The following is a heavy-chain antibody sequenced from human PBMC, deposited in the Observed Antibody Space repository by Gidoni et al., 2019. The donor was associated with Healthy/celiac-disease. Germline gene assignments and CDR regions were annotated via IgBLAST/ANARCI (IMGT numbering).Heavy chain of an antibody. J-gene: IGHJ6*04. Sequence: QVQLQQWGAGLLKPSETLSLTFAVYGESFSGYYWSWIRQPPGKGPEWIGEIKHSGSTNYNPSLKGRVTISVDTSKNQFSLKLSSVTAADTAVYYCAGGVLRFLEWMGMDVWGKGTTVTVSS. CDR3: AGGVLRFLEWMGMDV. V-gene: IGHV4-34*01. CDR2: IKHSGST. CDR1: GESFSGYY. D-gene: IGHD3-3*01.